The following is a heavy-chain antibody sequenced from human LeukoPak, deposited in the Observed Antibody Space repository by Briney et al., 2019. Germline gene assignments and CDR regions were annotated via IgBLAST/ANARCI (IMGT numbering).Heavy chain of an antibody. CDR1: GGSISSYY. Sequence: SETLSLTCTVSGGSISSYYWSWIRQPPEKGLEWIGYIYYSGSTNYNPSLKSRVTISVDTSKNQFSLKLSSVTAADTAVYYCARDRGDYGDYHGLWFDPWGQGTLVTVSS. V-gene: IGHV4-59*01. J-gene: IGHJ5*02. CDR2: IYYSGST. CDR3: ARDRGDYGDYHGLWFDP. D-gene: IGHD4-17*01.